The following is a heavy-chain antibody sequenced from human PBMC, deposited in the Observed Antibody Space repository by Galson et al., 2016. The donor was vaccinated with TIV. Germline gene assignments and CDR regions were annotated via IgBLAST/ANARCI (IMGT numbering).Heavy chain of an antibody. V-gene: IGHV5-51*01. CDR1: GNTFTGYW. CDR2: IYPGDSDT. Sequence: QSGAEVKKPGESLKISCKGSGNTFTGYWIGWVRQMPGKGLEWIGIIYPGDSDTRYSPSFQGQVTISADKAINTAYLQWSSLKASDTARYYCSRQGKRYDSWGAGGLFDYWGQGTLVTVSS. CDR3: SRQGKRYDSWGAGGLFDY. J-gene: IGHJ4*02. D-gene: IGHD1-20*01.